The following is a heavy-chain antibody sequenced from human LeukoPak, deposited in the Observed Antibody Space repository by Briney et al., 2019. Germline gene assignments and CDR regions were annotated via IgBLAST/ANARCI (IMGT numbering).Heavy chain of an antibody. CDR3: ARDHSYYGSGYYYGMDV. Sequence: SETLSLTCTVSGGFISSYYWSWIRQPPGKGLEWIGYIYYSGSTNYNPSLKSRVTISVDTSKNQFSLKLSSVTAADTAVYYCARDHSYYGSGYYYGMDVWGQGTTVTVSS. V-gene: IGHV4-59*01. J-gene: IGHJ6*02. D-gene: IGHD3-10*01. CDR2: IYYSGST. CDR1: GGFISSYY.